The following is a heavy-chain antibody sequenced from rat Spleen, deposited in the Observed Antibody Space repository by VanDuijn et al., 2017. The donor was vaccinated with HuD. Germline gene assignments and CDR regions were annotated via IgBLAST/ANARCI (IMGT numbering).Heavy chain of an antibody. D-gene: IGHD1-12*01. CDR1: GFTFSDYY. CDR3: AREADVPFHYFDY. Sequence: EVQLVESDGGLVQPGRSLKLSCAASGFTFSDYYMAWVRQAPTKGLEWVATISYDGSNTYYRDSVKGRFTISRDNAKSTLYLQMDSLRSEDTATFYCAREADVPFHYFDYWGQGTLVTVSS. J-gene: IGHJ3*01. V-gene: IGHV5-29*01. CDR2: ISYDGSNT.